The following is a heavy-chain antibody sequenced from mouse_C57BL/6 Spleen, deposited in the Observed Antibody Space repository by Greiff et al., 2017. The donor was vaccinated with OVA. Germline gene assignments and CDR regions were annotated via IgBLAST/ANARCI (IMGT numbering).Heavy chain of an antibody. D-gene: IGHD2-5*01. CDR3: TRGSNFYAMDY. Sequence: EVHLVESGEGLVKPGGSLKLSCAASGFTFSSYAMSWVRQTPEKRLEWVAYISSGGDYIYYADTVKGRFTISRDNARNTLYLQMSSLKSEDTAIYYCTRGSNFYAMDYWGQGTSVTVSS. CDR2: ISSGGDYI. J-gene: IGHJ4*01. V-gene: IGHV5S21*01. CDR1: GFTFSSYA.